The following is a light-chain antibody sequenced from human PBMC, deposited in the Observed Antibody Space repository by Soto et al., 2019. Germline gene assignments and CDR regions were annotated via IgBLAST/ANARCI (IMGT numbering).Light chain of an antibody. Sequence: EVVLTQSPVTLSVSPGDRATLSFXASQKISRSLAWYQQKPGQGPSPLIYGTSTRAGGVPARFSGSGAGTEFTLTITSLQSEDFAVYYCHQYNGWPLTFGRGTKVEIK. J-gene: IGKJ4*01. CDR1: QKISRS. V-gene: IGKV3-15*01. CDR2: GTS. CDR3: HQYNGWPLT.